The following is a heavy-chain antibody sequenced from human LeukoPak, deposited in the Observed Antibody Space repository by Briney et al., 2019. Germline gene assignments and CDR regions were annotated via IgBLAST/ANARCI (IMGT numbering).Heavy chain of an antibody. CDR2: ISSSSSYI. D-gene: IGHD6-13*01. Sequence: GGSLRLSCATSGFTFSSYSMNWVRQAPGKGLEWVSSISSSSSYIYYADSVKGRFTISRDNAKNSLYLQMDSLRAEDTAVYYCARATLDSSSLNYFDYWGQGTLVTVSS. J-gene: IGHJ4*02. V-gene: IGHV3-21*01. CDR1: GFTFSSYS. CDR3: ARATLDSSSLNYFDY.